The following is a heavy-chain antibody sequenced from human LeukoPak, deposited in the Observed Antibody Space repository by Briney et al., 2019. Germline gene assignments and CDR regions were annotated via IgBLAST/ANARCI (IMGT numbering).Heavy chain of an antibody. Sequence: SETLSLTCAVYGGSFSGYYWSWIRQPPGKGLEWIGEINHSGSTNYNPSLKSRVTISVDTSKNQFSLKLSPVTAADTAVYYCARGRYSSSSPFFDYWGQGTLVTVSS. CDR1: GGSFSGYY. CDR3: ARGRYSSSSPFFDY. V-gene: IGHV4-34*01. D-gene: IGHD6-6*01. J-gene: IGHJ4*02. CDR2: INHSGST.